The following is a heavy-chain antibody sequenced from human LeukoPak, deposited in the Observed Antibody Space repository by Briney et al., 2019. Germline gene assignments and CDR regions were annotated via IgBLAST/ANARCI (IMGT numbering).Heavy chain of an antibody. D-gene: IGHD2-2*01. V-gene: IGHV1-3*01. CDR3: ARTKYCSSTSCYLDYFDY. Sequence: GASVKVSCKASGYTFTSYAMHWVRRAPGQRLEWMGWVNAGNGNTKYSQKFQGRVTITRDTSASTAYMELSSLRSEDTAVYYCARTKYCSSTSCYLDYFDYWGQGTLVTVSS. CDR1: GYTFTSYA. J-gene: IGHJ4*02. CDR2: VNAGNGNT.